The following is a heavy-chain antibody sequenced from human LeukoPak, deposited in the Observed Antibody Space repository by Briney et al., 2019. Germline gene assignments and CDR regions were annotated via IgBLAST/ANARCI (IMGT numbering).Heavy chain of an antibody. D-gene: IGHD3-16*01. CDR2: IYSSGST. Sequence: SETLSLTCNVSGGSIRGYYWSWIRQPPGKGLEWIGYIYSSGSTNYNPPLKSRVTISVDTSKNQFSLKLSSVSAADTAVYYCARERRQGGAFDIWGQGTMVTVSS. CDR3: ARERRQGGAFDI. J-gene: IGHJ3*02. CDR1: GGSIRGYY. V-gene: IGHV4-4*08.